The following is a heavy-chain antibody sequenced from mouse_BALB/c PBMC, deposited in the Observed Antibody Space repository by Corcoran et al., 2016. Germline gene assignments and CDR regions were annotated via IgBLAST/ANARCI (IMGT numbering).Heavy chain of an antibody. CDR2: INPYNDGT. Sequence: EVQLQQSGPELVKPGASVKMSCKASGYTFTSYVMHWVKQKPGQGLEWIGYINPYNDGTKYNEKFKGKATLTSDKSSSTAYMELSSLTSEDSAVYYCARLPYGSISHCYFDVWGAGTTVTVSS. V-gene: IGHV1S136*01. CDR3: ARLPYGSISHCYFDV. CDR1: GYTFTSYV. J-gene: IGHJ1*01. D-gene: IGHD1-1*01.